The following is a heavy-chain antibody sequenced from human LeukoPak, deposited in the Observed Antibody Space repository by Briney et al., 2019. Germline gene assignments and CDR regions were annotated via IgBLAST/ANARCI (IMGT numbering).Heavy chain of an antibody. CDR2: ISYDGSNK. CDR1: GFTYTKHA. J-gene: IGHJ4*02. CDR3: ARGSSPLDY. D-gene: IGHD3-10*01. V-gene: IGHV3-30*04. Sequence: GGSLRLSCAASGFTYTKHAMHWVRQAPGKGLEWVAVISYDGSNKKYADSVKGRFTISRDNSKNTLYLQMNSLRAEDTAVYYCARGSSPLDYWGQGTLVTVSS.